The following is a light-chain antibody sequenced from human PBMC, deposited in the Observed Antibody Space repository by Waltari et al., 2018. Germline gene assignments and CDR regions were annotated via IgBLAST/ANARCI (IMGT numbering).Light chain of an antibody. Sequence: QSALTQPASVSGSPGQSITISCTGTSRDVGDYDWVSWYQQHPGKAPKVVIFDVSYRPSGVSNRFSGSKSGNTASLTISGLQAEDEADYYCTSYTRRHSLVFGTGTKVTVL. CDR2: DVS. V-gene: IGLV2-14*03. CDR3: TSYTRRHSLV. CDR1: SRDVGDYDW. J-gene: IGLJ1*01.